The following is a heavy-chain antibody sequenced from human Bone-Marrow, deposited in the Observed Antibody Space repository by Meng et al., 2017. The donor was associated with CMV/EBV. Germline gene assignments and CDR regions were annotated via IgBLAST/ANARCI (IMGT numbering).Heavy chain of an antibody. CDR2: IYSGGSST. CDR1: GFTFSNYA. Sequence: GESLKISCAASGFTFSNYAMSWVRQAPGKGLEWVSVIYSGGSSTYYADSVKGRFTISRDNSKNTLYMQMNSLRAEDTAVYYCAKGGSSSSFLRTYYFDYWGQGTLVTVSS. V-gene: IGHV3-23*03. D-gene: IGHD6-13*01. CDR3: AKGGSSSSFLRTYYFDY. J-gene: IGHJ4*02.